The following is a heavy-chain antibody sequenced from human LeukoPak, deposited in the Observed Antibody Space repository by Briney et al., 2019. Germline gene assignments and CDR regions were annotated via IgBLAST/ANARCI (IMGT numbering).Heavy chain of an antibody. Sequence: GGSLRLSCAASGFSFSDYSMSWIRQAPGQGLQWISYITSNGSAIYYSDSVKGRFTISRDNGRNSLYLQMNSLRAEDTAVYYCAKDLGYCGGDCYTGLDYWGQGTLVTVSS. V-gene: IGHV3-11*01. CDR1: GFSFSDYS. CDR2: ITSNGSAI. J-gene: IGHJ4*02. CDR3: AKDLGYCGGDCYTGLDY. D-gene: IGHD2-21*01.